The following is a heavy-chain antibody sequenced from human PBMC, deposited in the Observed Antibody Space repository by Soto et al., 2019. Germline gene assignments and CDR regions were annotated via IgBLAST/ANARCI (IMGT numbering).Heavy chain of an antibody. Sequence: EVQLLESGGALVQPGGSLRLSCAASGFTFSSYAMSWVRQTQGKGLEWVSAISGSGGSTYYADSVKGRFTISRDNSKKTLYLQMNSLRAEDTAVYYCAKVAEVSTTMFAVVIRPGIGPFDYWGQGTLVTVSS. CDR2: ISGSGGST. CDR3: AKVAEVSTTMFAVVIRPGIGPFDY. CDR1: GFTFSSYA. D-gene: IGHD3-3*01. V-gene: IGHV3-23*01. J-gene: IGHJ4*02.